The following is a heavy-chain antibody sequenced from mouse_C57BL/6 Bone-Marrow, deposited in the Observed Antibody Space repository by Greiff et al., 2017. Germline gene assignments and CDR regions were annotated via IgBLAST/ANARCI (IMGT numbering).Heavy chain of an antibody. D-gene: IGHD2-4*01. CDR3: ARDDDYDGDYYAMDY. CDR1: GYTFPSYW. CDR2: IDPNSGGT. V-gene: IGHV1-72*01. J-gene: IGHJ4*01. Sequence: QVQLKQPGAELVKPGASVKLSCKASGYTFPSYWMHWVKPRPGRGLEWIGRIDPNSGGTKYNEKFKSKATLPVDKPSSTAYMQLSSLTSEDAAVYYCARDDDYDGDYYAMDYWGQGTSVTVSS.